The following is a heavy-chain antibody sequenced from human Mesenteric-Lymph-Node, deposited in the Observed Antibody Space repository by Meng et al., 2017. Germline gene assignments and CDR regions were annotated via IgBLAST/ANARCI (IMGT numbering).Heavy chain of an antibody. J-gene: IGHJ3*02. V-gene: IGHV3-49*03. CDR3: TRVNHIVVVPAAFDAFDI. CDR2: IRSKAYGGTT. D-gene: IGHD2-2*01. Sequence: GESLKISCAASRFTFSDFHMTWIRQAPGKGLEWVGFIRSKAYGGTTEYAASVKGRFTISRDDSKSIAYLQMNSLKTEDTAVYYCTRVNHIVVVPAAFDAFDIWGQGTMVTVSS. CDR1: RFTFSDFH.